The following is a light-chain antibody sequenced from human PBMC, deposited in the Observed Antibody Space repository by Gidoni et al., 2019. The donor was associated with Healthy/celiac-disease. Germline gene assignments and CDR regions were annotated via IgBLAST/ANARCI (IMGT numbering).Light chain of an antibody. Sequence: IVLTQSPATLSLSPGELATLSCMASQSVSSYFAWYQQKPGQAPRLLIYDASNAATGIPARFSGSGSGTDFTLTISSLEPEDFAVYYCQQRSNWPPLTFGGGTKVEIK. J-gene: IGKJ4*01. CDR1: QSVSSY. V-gene: IGKV3-11*01. CDR3: QQRSNWPPLT. CDR2: DAS.